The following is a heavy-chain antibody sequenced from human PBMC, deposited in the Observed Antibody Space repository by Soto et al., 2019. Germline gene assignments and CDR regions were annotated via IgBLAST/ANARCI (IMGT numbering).Heavy chain of an antibody. CDR3: AQTLGSAVAGPGRFDL. J-gene: IGHJ2*01. CDR1: GGTFSRYA. Sequence: QVQLVQSGAEVKKPGSSVKVSCKASGGTFSRYAISWVRQAPGQGLEWMGGITPMFGTANYAQKFQGRVTITADESTSTFHMELRRLSSEDTAVSYCAQTLGSAVAGPGRFDLWGRGTLVIVSS. CDR2: ITPMFGTA. D-gene: IGHD6-19*01. V-gene: IGHV1-69*12.